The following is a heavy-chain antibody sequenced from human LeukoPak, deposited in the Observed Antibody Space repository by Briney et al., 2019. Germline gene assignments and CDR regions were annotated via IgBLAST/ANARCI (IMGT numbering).Heavy chain of an antibody. CDR3: ARARFSYGHYYFDY. CDR1: AFTFSTYW. Sequence: GGALRLSCAASAFTFSTYWMSWVRQAPGKGREWVANIKQDGSEKYYVDSVKGRFTISRDNAKDSLYLQMNSLRAEDTAVYYCARARFSYGHYYFDYWGQGTLVTVSS. V-gene: IGHV3-7*04. CDR2: IKQDGSEK. D-gene: IGHD5-18*01. J-gene: IGHJ4*02.